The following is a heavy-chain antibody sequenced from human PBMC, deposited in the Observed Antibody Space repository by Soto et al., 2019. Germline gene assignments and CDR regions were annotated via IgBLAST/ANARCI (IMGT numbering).Heavy chain of an antibody. CDR2: IYYSGST. J-gene: IGHJ6*03. CDR3: AMNDYSPYYYYYIDV. Sequence: SETLSLTCTVSGGSISSYYWSWIRQPPGKGLEWIGYIYYSGSTNYNPSLKSRVTISVDTSKNQFSLKLSSVTAADTAVYYCAMNDYSPYYYYYIDVWGKRTTVTVSS. CDR1: GGSISSYY. V-gene: IGHV4-59*08. D-gene: IGHD4-4*01.